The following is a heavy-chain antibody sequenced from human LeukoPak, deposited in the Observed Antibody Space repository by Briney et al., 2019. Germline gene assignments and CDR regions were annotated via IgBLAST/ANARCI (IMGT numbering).Heavy chain of an antibody. CDR3: AKVVSSGSFY. CDR2: ISYDGSNK. D-gene: IGHD3-10*01. CDR1: GFTFSSYG. V-gene: IGHV3-30*18. J-gene: IGHJ4*02. Sequence: PGRSLRLSCAASGFTFSSYGMHWVRQAPGKGLEWVAVISYDGSNKYYADSVKGRFTISRDNSKNTLYLQMNSLRAEDTAVYYCAKVVSSGSFYWGQGTLVTVSS.